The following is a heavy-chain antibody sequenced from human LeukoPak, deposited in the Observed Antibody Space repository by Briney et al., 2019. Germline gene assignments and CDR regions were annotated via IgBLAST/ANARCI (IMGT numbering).Heavy chain of an antibody. D-gene: IGHD1-26*01. V-gene: IGHV3-21*04. J-gene: IGHJ4*02. CDR1: GFTFSSYS. CDR3: ARENSGSYALDY. CDR2: ISSSSSYI. Sequence: PGGSLRLSCAASGFTFSSYSMNWVRQAPGKGLEWVSSISSSSSYIYYADSVKGRFTISRDNAKNSLYLQMNSPRTEDTAVYYCARENSGSYALDYWGQGTLVTVSS.